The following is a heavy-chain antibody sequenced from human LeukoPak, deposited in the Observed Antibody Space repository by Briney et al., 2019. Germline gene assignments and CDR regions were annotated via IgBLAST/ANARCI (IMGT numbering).Heavy chain of an antibody. CDR1: GGSITNKNYY. J-gene: IGHJ4*02. V-gene: IGHV4-39*01. D-gene: IGHD3-3*01. CDR3: ASNLFLEWLLSPGGDDC. CDR2: IYYDGRT. Sequence: SETLSLTCSVSGGSITNKNYYWGWIRQPPGKGLEWIGSIYYDGRTYYNPSLKSRVTISVDTSKNQFSLKVTSVTAADTAVYYCASNLFLEWLLSPGGDDCWGQGILVTVSS.